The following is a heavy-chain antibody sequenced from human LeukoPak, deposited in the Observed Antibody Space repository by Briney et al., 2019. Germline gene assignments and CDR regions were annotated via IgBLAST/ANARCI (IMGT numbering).Heavy chain of an antibody. D-gene: IGHD5-12*01. CDR1: GYTFTGYY. J-gene: IGHJ4*02. CDR2: INTNTGNP. V-gene: IGHV7-4-1*02. Sequence: ASVKVSCKVSGYTFTGYYMHWVRQAPGQGLEWMGWINTNTGNPTYAQGFTGRFVFSLDTSVSTAYLQISSLKAEDTAVYYCARLTLIDVDVATDDYWVQGTLVTVSS. CDR3: ARLTLIDVDVATDDY.